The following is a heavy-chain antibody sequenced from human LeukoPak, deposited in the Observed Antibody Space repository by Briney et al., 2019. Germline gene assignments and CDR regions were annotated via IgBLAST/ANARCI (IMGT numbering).Heavy chain of an antibody. CDR2: IYTSGST. V-gene: IGHV4-4*07. D-gene: IGHD1-26*01. J-gene: IGHJ5*02. CDR3: AGVRVVGATTWFDP. CDR1: GGSISSYY. Sequence: SETLSLTCTVSGGSISSYYWSWIRQPAGKGLEWIGRIYTSGSTNYNPSLKSRVTMSVDTSKNQFSLKLSSVTAADTAVYYCAGVRVVGATTWFDPWGQGTLVTVSS.